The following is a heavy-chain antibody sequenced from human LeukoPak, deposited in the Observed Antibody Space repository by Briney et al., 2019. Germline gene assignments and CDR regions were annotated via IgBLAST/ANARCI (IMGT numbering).Heavy chain of an antibody. Sequence: SETLSLTCTVSGGSLSSYYWSWIRQPPGKGLEWIGYIYYSGSTNYNPSLKSRLTISVDTSKNQFSLKLSSVPAADTAVYYCARGRYVDTADDYWGQGTLVTVSS. CDR3: ARGRYVDTADDY. V-gene: IGHV4-59*01. D-gene: IGHD5-18*01. CDR1: GGSLSSYY. CDR2: IYYSGST. J-gene: IGHJ4*02.